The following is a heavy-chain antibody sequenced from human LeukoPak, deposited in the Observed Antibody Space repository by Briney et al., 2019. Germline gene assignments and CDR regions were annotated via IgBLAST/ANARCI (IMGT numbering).Heavy chain of an antibody. CDR3: ARVYSSSYYYYYMDV. CDR1: GYTFTSYD. D-gene: IGHD6-6*01. J-gene: IGHJ6*03. Sequence: ASVKVSCKASGYTFTSYDINWVRQATGQGLEWMGWMNPNSGNTGYAQKFQGRVTMTRNTSISTAYMELSSLRSEDTAVYYCARVYSSSYYYYYMDVWGQGTLVTVSS. V-gene: IGHV1-8*01. CDR2: MNPNSGNT.